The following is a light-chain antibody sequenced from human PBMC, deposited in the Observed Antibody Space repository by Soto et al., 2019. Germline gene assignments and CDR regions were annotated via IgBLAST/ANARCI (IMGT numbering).Light chain of an antibody. CDR2: DAS. CDR3: QQRSKWLYT. V-gene: IGKV3-11*01. CDR1: QSVSSY. Sequence: EIVLTQSPATLSLSPGERATLSCRASQSVSSYLAWYQQKPGQAPRLLIYDASNRATGTPARFRGSGSGPDFTLTISSLEPEDFTVYYCQQRSKWLYTFGQGTKLEIK. J-gene: IGKJ2*01.